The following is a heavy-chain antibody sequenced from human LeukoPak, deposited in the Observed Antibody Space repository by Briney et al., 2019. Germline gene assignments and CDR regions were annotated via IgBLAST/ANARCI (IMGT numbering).Heavy chain of an antibody. CDR2: INPNSGGT. V-gene: IGHV1-2*02. CDR1: GYTFTCYY. Sequence: ASVKVSCKASGYTFTCYYMHWVRQAPGQGREWMGWINPNSGGTNYAQKFQGRVTMTRDTSISTAYMELSRLRSDDTAVYYCARVLSFPRTYYYDSSGYYGIDYWGQGTLVTVSS. D-gene: IGHD3-22*01. J-gene: IGHJ4*02. CDR3: ARVLSFPRTYYYDSSGYYGIDY.